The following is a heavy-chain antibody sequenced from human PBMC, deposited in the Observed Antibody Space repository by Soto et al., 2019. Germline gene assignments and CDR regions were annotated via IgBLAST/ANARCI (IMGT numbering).Heavy chain of an antibody. J-gene: IGHJ4*02. V-gene: IGHV1-18*01. CDR2: ISAYNGNT. D-gene: IGHD3-16*02. Sequence: QVQLVQSGAEVKKPGASVKVSCKASGYTFTSYGISWVRQAPGQGLEWMGWISAYNGNTNYAQKLQGRVTMTTDTSSRTAYMELRSLCSDDTAVYYCAIDLEDMITLGGVIVYPFPYWGRGTLVTVSS. CDR1: GYTFTSYG. CDR3: AIDLEDMITLGGVIVYPFPY.